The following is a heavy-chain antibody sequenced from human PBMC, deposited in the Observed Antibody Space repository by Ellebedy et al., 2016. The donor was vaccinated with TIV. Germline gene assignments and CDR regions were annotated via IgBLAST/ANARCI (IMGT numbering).Heavy chain of an antibody. Sequence: GESLKISCEASGFTFNTFWMGWIRQAPGEGLEYVAHIKYDEIETYHADSVKGRFTISRDNARKSVYLQMHSLRVDDTAMYYCARDTVVVPAGDAFDIWGQGTMVTVSS. CDR1: GFTFNTFW. CDR2: IKYDEIET. D-gene: IGHD2-2*01. J-gene: IGHJ3*02. CDR3: ARDTVVVPAGDAFDI. V-gene: IGHV3-7*04.